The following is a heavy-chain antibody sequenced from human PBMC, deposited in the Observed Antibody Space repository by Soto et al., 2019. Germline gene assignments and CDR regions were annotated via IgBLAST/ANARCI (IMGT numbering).Heavy chain of an antibody. Sequence: EVQLVESGGGLVEPGGSLTLSCAVSGFTFSDAWMSWVRRAPGKGLEWVGRIKSKADGGTPDYPAFVKGKFTISRDDSKNTLYLQMNSLETEDTAVYYCTTVGGPHCSGGRCTSWGQGTLVTVSS. CDR2: IKSKADGGTP. V-gene: IGHV3-15*01. CDR1: GFTFSDAW. J-gene: IGHJ4*02. CDR3: TTVGGPHCSGGRCTS. D-gene: IGHD2-15*01.